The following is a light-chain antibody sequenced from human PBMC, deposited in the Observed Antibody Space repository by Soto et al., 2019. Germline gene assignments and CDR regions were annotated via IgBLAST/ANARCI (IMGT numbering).Light chain of an antibody. V-gene: IGKV1-33*01. CDR3: QQYGSSSRPWT. Sequence: DIQMTQSPSSLSASVGDRVTITCQASQDISNYLNWYQQKPGKAPKLLIYDASNLETGVPSRFSGSGSGTDFTFTISSMQPEDIATYYCQQYGSSSRPWTFGQGTKVDIK. J-gene: IGKJ1*01. CDR2: DAS. CDR1: QDISNY.